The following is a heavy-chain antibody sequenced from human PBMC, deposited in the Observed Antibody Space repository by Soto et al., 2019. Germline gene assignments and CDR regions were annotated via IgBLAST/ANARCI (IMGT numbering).Heavy chain of an antibody. Sequence: SETLSLTCTVSGGSISSSSYYWGWIRQPPGKGLEWIGSIYYSGSTYYNPSLKSRVTISVDTSKNQFSLKLSSVTAADTAVYYFARSFNDYIWGSYRSYNWFDPWGQGTLVTVSS. D-gene: IGHD3-16*02. CDR3: ARSFNDYIWGSYRSYNWFDP. CDR1: GGSISSSSYY. V-gene: IGHV4-39*01. J-gene: IGHJ5*02. CDR2: IYYSGST.